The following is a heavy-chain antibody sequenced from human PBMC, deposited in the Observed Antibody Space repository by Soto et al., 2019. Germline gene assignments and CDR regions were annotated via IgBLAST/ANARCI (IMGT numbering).Heavy chain of an antibody. CDR2: INHSGST. CDR3: VREKVGATIGYY. V-gene: IGHV4-34*01. Sequence: QVQLQQWGAGLLKPSETLSLTCAVYGGSFSGYYWSWIRQPPGKGLEWIGEINHSGSTNYNPSLKSRVTISVDTSKNQFSLKLSSVTAADTAVYYCVREKVGATIGYYWGQGTLVTVSS. CDR1: GGSFSGYY. J-gene: IGHJ4*02. D-gene: IGHD1-26*01.